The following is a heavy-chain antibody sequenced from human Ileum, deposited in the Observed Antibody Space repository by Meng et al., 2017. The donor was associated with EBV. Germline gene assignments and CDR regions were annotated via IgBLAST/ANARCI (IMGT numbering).Heavy chain of an antibody. J-gene: IGHJ4*02. Sequence: EVHLVGSGGGLFPPGGSLGLSCEASGFTFSDYWMHWVRQAPGKGLVWVSHITSDGSSTNYADSVKGRFTISRDNAKNTLYLQMNSLRAEDAAVYYCATVRDGYPRLFDYWGQGTLVTVSS. CDR3: ATVRDGYPRLFDY. V-gene: IGHV3-74*01. CDR1: GFTFSDYW. CDR2: ITSDGSST. D-gene: IGHD5-24*01.